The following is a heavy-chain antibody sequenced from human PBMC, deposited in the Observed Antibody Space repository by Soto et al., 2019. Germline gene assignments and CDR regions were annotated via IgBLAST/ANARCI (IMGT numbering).Heavy chain of an antibody. CDR2: LSDSVGTT. CDR1: GFSFGTYT. V-gene: IGHV3-23*01. Sequence: LRLSCAVSGFSFGTYTVNWVRQAPGTGLEWVSGLSDSVGTTHYAYSVKGRFTISRDKSKNTLYLQMNNLRAEDTAVYYCAKHLIGGRLQSPFDLWGRGTQVTVSS. CDR3: AKHLIGGRLQSPFDL. D-gene: IGHD3-3*02. J-gene: IGHJ4*02.